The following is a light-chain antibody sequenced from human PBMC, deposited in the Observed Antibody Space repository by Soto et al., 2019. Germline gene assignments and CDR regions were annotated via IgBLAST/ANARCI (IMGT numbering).Light chain of an antibody. J-gene: IGLJ1*01. CDR3: CAYTTISTYV. Sequence: QSALTQPASVSGSPGQSITISCTGTASDIGRFNYVSWYQQEPGKAPKIVIYNVNNRPSGISNRFSGSKSGNTSSLTISVLQAEDEAYYYCCAYTTISTYVFGTGTKLTVL. V-gene: IGLV2-14*01. CDR2: NVN. CDR1: ASDIGRFNY.